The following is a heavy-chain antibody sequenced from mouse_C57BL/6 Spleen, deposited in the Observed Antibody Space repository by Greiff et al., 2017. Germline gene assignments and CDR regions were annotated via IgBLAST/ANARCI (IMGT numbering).Heavy chain of an antibody. CDR2: IRLKSDNYAT. Sequence: DVHLVESGGGLVQPGGSMKLSCVASGFTFSNYWMNWVRQSPEKGLEWVAQIRLKSDNYATHYAESVKGRFTISRDDSKSSVYLQMNHLRAEDTGIYYCTAGSSYGYAMDYWGQGTSVTVSS. D-gene: IGHD1-1*01. J-gene: IGHJ4*01. V-gene: IGHV6-3*01. CDR3: TAGSSYGYAMDY. CDR1: GFTFSNYW.